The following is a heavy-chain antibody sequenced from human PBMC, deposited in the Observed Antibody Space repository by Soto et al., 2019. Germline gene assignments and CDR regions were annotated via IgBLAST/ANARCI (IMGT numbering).Heavy chain of an antibody. CDR1: GYTFTNYG. J-gene: IGHJ4*02. D-gene: IGHD5-18*01. CDR3: ARGTATVSLSLYDY. Sequence: QVQLVQSGAEVKKPGASVKVSCKASGYTFTNYGISWVRQAPGQGLEWMGWISAFNGNANSAQKLQGRVTMTTDTSTRTAYMELRSLRSDDTAVYYCARGTATVSLSLYDYWGQGTLVTVSS. V-gene: IGHV1-18*01. CDR2: ISAFNGNA.